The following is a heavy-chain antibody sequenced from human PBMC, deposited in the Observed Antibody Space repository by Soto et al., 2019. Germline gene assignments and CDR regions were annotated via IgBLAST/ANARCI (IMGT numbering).Heavy chain of an antibody. CDR1: GGSISSGGYY. D-gene: IGHD3-10*01. CDR3: AGWFGELFEYGMDV. V-gene: IGHV4-31*03. J-gene: IGHJ6*02. Sequence: QVQLQESGPGLVKPSQTLSLTCTVSGGSISSGGYYWSWIRQHPGKGLEWIGYIYYSGSTYYNPSLKSRVTISVDTSKNPFSLKLSSVTAADTAVYYCAGWFGELFEYGMDVWGQGTTVTVSS. CDR2: IYYSGST.